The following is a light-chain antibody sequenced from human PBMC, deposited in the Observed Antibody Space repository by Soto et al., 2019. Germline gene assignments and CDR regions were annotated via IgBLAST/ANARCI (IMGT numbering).Light chain of an antibody. J-gene: IGKJ2*01. CDR2: DAS. V-gene: IGKV3-15*01. CDR3: QQYDIWPPYT. CDR1: QNIRSR. Sequence: GVKQSAASLSAYPGERVTLSCRASQNIRSRLAWYQQRPGQAPRLLIYDASTRATGIPPRFSGGGSGTEFTVTISSLQSEDFAIYYCQQYDIWPPYTLGQGTKVDI.